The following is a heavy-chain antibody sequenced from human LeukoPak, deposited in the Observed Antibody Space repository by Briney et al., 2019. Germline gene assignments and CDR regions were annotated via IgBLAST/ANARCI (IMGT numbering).Heavy chain of an antibody. V-gene: IGHV1-2*02. Sequence: GASVKVSCKASGYTFTAYHMHWGRRAPGQGLEWRGWINPNGATNYAQKFRGRVTMTRDTSISTAYMELSRLRSDDTAVYYCARGIPRFSPYSWFDPWGQGTLVTVSS. CDR2: INPNGAT. J-gene: IGHJ5*02. D-gene: IGHD2-21*01. CDR1: GYTFTAYH. CDR3: ARGIPRFSPYSWFDP.